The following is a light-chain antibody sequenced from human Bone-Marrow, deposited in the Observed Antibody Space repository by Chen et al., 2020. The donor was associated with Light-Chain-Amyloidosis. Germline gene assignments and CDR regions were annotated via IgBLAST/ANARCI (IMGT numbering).Light chain of an antibody. CDR1: QTISSHY. V-gene: IGKV3-20*01. CDR3: QQYGTSPLT. J-gene: IGKJ4*01. CDR2: GSS. Sequence: EIVLPQSPGTLSLSPGEGANLSCRASQTISSHYLTWEQQKFGQAHRLLIYGSSSRATGIPDRFTGSGSGTDFTLTINRLEPEDFAMYYCQQYGTSPLTFGGGTKGEIK.